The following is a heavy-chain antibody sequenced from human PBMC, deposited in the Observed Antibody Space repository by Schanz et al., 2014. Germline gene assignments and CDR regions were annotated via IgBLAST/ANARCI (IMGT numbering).Heavy chain of an antibody. V-gene: IGHV1-69*08. Sequence: QVHLVQSGAEVKKPGSSVKVSCKASGGTFNSYTINWVRQAPGQGLEWMGRIVPIAGITNYAQRFQGRVTITADKSSDTAYMELSSLRSEDTAVYYCARDQSPYTNSSDVRYFDYWGQGSLVTVSS. CDR2: IVPIAGIT. J-gene: IGHJ4*02. D-gene: IGHD6-6*01. CDR1: GGTFNSYT. CDR3: ARDQSPYTNSSDVRYFDY.